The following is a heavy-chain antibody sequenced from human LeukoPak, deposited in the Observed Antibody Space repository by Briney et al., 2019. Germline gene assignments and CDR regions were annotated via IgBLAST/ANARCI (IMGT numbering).Heavy chain of an antibody. V-gene: IGHV4-34*01. CDR2: INHSGST. J-gene: IGHJ6*02. CDR1: GGSFSGYY. Sequence: PSETLSLTCAVYGGSFSGYYWSWIRQPPGKGLEWIGEINHSGSTNYNPSLKSRVTISVDTSKNQFSLKLSSVTAADTAVYYCARKRRYYYYGMDVWGQGTTVTVSS. CDR3: ARKRRYYYYGMDV.